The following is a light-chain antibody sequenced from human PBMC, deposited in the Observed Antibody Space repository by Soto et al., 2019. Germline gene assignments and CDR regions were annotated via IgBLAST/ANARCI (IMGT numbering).Light chain of an antibody. J-gene: IGKJ1*01. CDR2: DAS. V-gene: IGKV3-15*01. CDR3: QQYGSSPPDT. Sequence: EIVMTQSPATVSVSPGERVTLSCRASQSAISNLAWYQQKPGQTPRLLIYDASTRATGIPARFSGSGSGTDFTLTISRLEPEDFAVYYCQQYGSSPPDTFGQGTKVDIK. CDR1: QSAISN.